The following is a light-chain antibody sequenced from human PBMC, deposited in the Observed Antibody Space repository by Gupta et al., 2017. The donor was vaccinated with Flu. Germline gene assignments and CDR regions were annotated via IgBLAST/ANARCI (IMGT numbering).Light chain of an antibody. CDR3: QQSYSTPYT. V-gene: IGKV1-39*01. J-gene: IGKJ2*01. Sequence: DIQMTQSPSSLSASVGDRVSISCRASQSISNYLNWYQQKPGKAPKLVVHSASSLNTGVPSRFSGVGSGTDFTLTISDLHPDDFATYYCQQSYSTPYTFGQGTQLE. CDR1: QSISNY. CDR2: SAS.